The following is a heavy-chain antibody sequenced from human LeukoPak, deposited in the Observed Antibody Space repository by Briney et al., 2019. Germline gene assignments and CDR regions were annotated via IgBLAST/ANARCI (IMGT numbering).Heavy chain of an antibody. J-gene: IGHJ4*02. CDR3: AKLAPYQEMAINYFDY. Sequence: GGSLRLSCAASGFTFSSYSMNWVRQAPGKGLEWVSSISSSSSYIYYADSVKGRFTISRDNSKNTLYLQMNSLRAEDTAVYYCAKLAPYQEMAINYFDYWGQGTLVTVSS. CDR2: ISSSSSYI. CDR1: GFTFSSYS. D-gene: IGHD5-24*01. V-gene: IGHV3-21*04.